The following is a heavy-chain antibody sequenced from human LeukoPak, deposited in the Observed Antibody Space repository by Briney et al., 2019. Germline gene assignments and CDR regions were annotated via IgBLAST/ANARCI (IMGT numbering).Heavy chain of an antibody. CDR2: IDYNGNA. D-gene: IGHD3-10*01. CDR3: ARGGHYHGSGRPFDP. V-gene: IGHV4-59*08. CDR1: SGSISDYY. Sequence: SETLSLTCSVSSGSISDYYWSWIRQPPGKGLEWIAYIDYNGNADYNPSLKSRVTISVDSSKYQFSLKLSSVTAADTALYYCARGGHYHGSGRPFDPWGQGTLVTVSS. J-gene: IGHJ5*02.